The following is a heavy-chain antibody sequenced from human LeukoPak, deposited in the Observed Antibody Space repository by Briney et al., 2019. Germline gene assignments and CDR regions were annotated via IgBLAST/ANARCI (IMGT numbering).Heavy chain of an antibody. V-gene: IGHV4-39*01. CDR3: ARLYNGRCSP. CDR2: IYYGGST. Sequence: SETLSLTCSVSGDSIRGSAYFWGWIRQPPETGLEWIGNIYYGGSTTYNPSLKSRLTMSVDTSKNQFSLTLTSVTAADTAVYYCARLYNGRCSPWGQGVLVVVSS. J-gene: IGHJ4*02. CDR1: GDSIRGSAYF. D-gene: IGHD1-26*01.